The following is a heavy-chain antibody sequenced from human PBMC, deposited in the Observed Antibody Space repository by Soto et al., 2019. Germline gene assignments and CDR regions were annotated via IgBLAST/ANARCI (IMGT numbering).Heavy chain of an antibody. CDR3: AKEGRSRYSRASFDF. CDR2: ISGSGDST. D-gene: IGHD2-15*01. J-gene: IGHJ3*01. V-gene: IGHV3-23*01. Sequence: EVHLLESGGGLVQPGGSLSLACAASGFTFSNDAMNWVRQAPGKGLEWVSVISGSGDSTDYADSVKGLFTISRDNSKNTLYLQMNSLRVDDTAVYHCAKEGRSRYSRASFDFWGQGRMVTVSS. CDR1: GFTFSNDA.